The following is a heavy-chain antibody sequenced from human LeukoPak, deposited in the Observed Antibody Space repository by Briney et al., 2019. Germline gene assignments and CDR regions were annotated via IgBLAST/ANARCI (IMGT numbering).Heavy chain of an antibody. Sequence: GGSLRLSCAASGFTFSSYWMHWVRQSPEKELMWVSHINSDGINTAYTASVKGRFTISRDNARNTLYLRMNSLRAEDTAIYYCARDLELVYYDTTAYEYWGHGTLVTVSS. V-gene: IGHV3-74*01. CDR1: GFTFSSYW. CDR3: ARDLELVYYDTTAYEY. J-gene: IGHJ4*01. D-gene: IGHD3-22*01. CDR2: INSDGINT.